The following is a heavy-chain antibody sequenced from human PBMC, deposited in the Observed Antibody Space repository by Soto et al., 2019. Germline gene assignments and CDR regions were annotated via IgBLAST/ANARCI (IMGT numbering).Heavy chain of an antibody. V-gene: IGHV4-30-4*01. J-gene: IGHJ4*02. D-gene: IGHD4-17*01. CDR2: ISYSGTT. CDR3: ATMGTPVTGLYYFDY. Sequence: PSETLSLTCTVSGGSISSGNYYWSWIRQPPGKGLELIGFISYSGTTHYSASLRSRVSISVDTSKNQFSLDLSSVTAADTAVYYCATMGTPVTGLYYFDYWGQGTLVTVSS. CDR1: GGSISSGNYY.